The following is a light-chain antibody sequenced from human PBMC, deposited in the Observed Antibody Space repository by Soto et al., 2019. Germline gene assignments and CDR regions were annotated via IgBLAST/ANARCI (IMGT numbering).Light chain of an antibody. J-gene: IGLJ2*01. CDR2: EVS. CDR1: SSDVG. CDR3: SSYAGSNIVV. V-gene: IGLV2-8*01. Sequence: QSALTQPPSASGSPGQSVTISCTGTSSDVGVSWYQQHPDKAPKLIIYEVSERPSGVPDRFSGSKSGNTASLTVSGLQAEDEADYYCSSYAGSNIVVFGGGTKVTVL.